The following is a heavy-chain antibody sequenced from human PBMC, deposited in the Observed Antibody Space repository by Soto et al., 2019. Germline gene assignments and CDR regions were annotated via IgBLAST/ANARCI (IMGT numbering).Heavy chain of an antibody. CDR3: ARGPRESGEWLLFDY. CDR2: MNPDNGKT. CDR1: GYTFSTYE. D-gene: IGHD3-3*01. Sequence: EASVKVSCKASGYTFSTYEINWVRRAAGQGLEWMGRMNPDNGKTGYAQKFQDRVTMTRNTSISTAYMELSSLRSDDTAVYYCARGPRESGEWLLFDYFGQGALLAVSS. V-gene: IGHV1-8*01. J-gene: IGHJ4*02.